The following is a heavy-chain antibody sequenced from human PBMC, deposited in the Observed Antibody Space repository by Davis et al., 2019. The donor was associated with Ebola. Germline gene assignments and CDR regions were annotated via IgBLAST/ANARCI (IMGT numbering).Heavy chain of an antibody. CDR1: GGSISSSSYY. V-gene: IGHV4-39*07. CDR3: ARGSDGGNSADS. Sequence: GSLRLSCTVSGGSISSSSYYWGWIRQPPGKGLEWIGSIYYSGSTYYNPSLKSRVTMSVDTSKNQFSLKLSSVTAADTAVYYCARGSDGGNSADSWGQGTLVTVSS. CDR2: IYYSGST. J-gene: IGHJ4*02. D-gene: IGHD4-23*01.